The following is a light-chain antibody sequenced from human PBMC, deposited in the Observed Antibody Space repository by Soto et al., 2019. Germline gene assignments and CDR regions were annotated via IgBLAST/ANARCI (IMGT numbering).Light chain of an antibody. V-gene: IGKV1-5*03. CDR1: QSISSW. CDR3: QQYNSWWT. J-gene: IGKJ1*01. Sequence: DIQMTQSPSTLSASVGDSVTITCRASQSISSWLAWYQQKPGKAPKLLIYKASSLESGVPSRFRGSGSGTEFTLTISSLQPDDFATYYCQQYNSWWTFGQGTKVEIK. CDR2: KAS.